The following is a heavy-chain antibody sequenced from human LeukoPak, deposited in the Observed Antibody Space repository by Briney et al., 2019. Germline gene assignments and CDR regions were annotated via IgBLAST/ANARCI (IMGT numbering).Heavy chain of an antibody. CDR1: XXSXXXXX. V-gene: IGHV4-59*01. CDR3: ARARYTYGDFDY. Sequence: SETLSLTCTXSXXSXXXXXXXXXXXXXGXXXXWXGYIXHSGNTNYKPSLRGRVTISADTSKNQFSLKLRSVTAADTAVYYCARARYTYGDFDYWGQGTLVTVPS. D-gene: IGHD5-18*01. CDR2: IXHSGNT. J-gene: IGHJ4*02.